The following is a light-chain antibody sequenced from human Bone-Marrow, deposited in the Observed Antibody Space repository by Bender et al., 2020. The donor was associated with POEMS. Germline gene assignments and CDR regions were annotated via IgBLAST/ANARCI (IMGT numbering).Light chain of an antibody. CDR1: IGAGYD. Sequence: IGAGYDVHWYQQLPGAAPKLLIYGHSNRPSGVPDRFSGSRSGTSTSLAITGLQAEDEADYYCQSYDTRLGGFPYVFGTGTRVTVL. J-gene: IGLJ1*01. CDR3: QSYDTRLGGFPYV. CDR2: GHS. V-gene: IGLV1-40*01.